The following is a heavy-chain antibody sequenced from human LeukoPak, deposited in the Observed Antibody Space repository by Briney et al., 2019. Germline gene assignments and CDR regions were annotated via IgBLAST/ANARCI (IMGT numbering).Heavy chain of an antibody. J-gene: IGHJ4*02. D-gene: IGHD4-23*01. CDR2: IRAKTYGGTT. Sequence: GGSLRLSCTASGFTFGDYAMSGFRQAPGKGLEWVGFIRAKTYGGTTQYAASVEDRFTISRDDSKSIAYLQMNSLKTEDTAVYYCARADYGGNAGGFWGQGTLVTVSS. CDR3: ARADYGGNAGGF. CDR1: GFTFGDYA. V-gene: IGHV3-49*03.